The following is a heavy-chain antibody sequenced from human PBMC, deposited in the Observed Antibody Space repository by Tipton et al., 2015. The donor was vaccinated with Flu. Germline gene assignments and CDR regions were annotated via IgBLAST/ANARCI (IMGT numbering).Heavy chain of an antibody. J-gene: IGHJ4*02. Sequence: TLSLTCTVSGDSINSDYYWGWIRQPPGKGLEWIGNIFHTGSTYHNPSLKGRVALSVDRSKNQFSLKVISVTAADTAVYYCARLTYYYGSGTSDCWGQGTLLTVSS. V-gene: IGHV4-38-2*02. D-gene: IGHD3-10*01. CDR1: GDSINSDYY. CDR3: ARLTYYYGSGTSDC. CDR2: IFHTGST.